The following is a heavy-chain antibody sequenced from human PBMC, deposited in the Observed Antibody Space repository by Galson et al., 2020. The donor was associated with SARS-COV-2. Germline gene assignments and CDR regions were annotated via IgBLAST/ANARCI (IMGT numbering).Heavy chain of an antibody. V-gene: IGHV1-2*06. D-gene: IGHD7-27*01. CDR3: ATLTGDESDYFDY. Sequence: ASVKVSCKASGSTFTAYYMDWVRQAPGQGLEWMGRINPKNGGTNYAQKFQGRVTMTRDTSSTTAYMELSRLRSDDTAVYFCATLTGDESDYFDYWGQGTLVTVSS. CDR1: GSTFTAYY. CDR2: INPKNGGT. J-gene: IGHJ4*02.